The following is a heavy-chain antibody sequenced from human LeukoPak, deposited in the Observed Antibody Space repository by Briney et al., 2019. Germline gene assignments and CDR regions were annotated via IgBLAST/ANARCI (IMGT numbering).Heavy chain of an antibody. CDR1: GFTFNKWW. D-gene: IGHD3-3*01. CDR3: ARESGRFRFDS. Sequence: GGSLRLSCAASGFTFNKWWMNWVRQAPEKGLEWVANIKEDSSDKNYVDSMKGRFTISRDNAKNSLYLQMNSLTAEDTAVYYCARESGRFRFDSWGQGTLVTVSS. J-gene: IGHJ5*01. CDR2: IKEDSSDK. V-gene: IGHV3-7*01.